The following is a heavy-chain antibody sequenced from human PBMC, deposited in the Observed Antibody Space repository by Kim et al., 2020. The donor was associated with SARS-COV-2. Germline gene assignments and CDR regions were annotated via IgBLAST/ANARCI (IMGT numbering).Heavy chain of an antibody. V-gene: IGHV3-23*01. D-gene: IGHD5-12*01. J-gene: IGHJ4*02. Sequence: KRRFTNSSDNSKNTRYLQMNSLRAEDTAVYYCAKDRNGGYNYLPYYFDYWGQGTLVTVSS. CDR3: AKDRNGGYNYLPYYFDY.